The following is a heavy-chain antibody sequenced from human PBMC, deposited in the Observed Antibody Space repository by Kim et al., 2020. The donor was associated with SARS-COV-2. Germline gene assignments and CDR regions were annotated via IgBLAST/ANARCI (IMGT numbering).Heavy chain of an antibody. D-gene: IGHD3-3*01. Sequence: GESLKISCKGSGYSFTSYWIGWVRQMPGKGLEWMGIIYPGDSDTRYSPSFQGQVTISADKSISTAYLQWSSLKASDTAMYYCARGSEWSYVYNWFDPWGQGTLVTVSS. CDR1: GYSFTSYW. J-gene: IGHJ5*02. V-gene: IGHV5-51*01. CDR2: IYPGDSDT. CDR3: ARGSEWSYVYNWFDP.